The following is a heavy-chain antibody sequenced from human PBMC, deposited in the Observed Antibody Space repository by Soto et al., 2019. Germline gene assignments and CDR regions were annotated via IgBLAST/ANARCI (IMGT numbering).Heavy chain of an antibody. D-gene: IGHD2-15*01. CDR1: GYTFTSYG. V-gene: IGHV1-18*01. Sequence: ASVKVSCKASGYTFTSYGISWVRQAPGQGLEWMGWISGYNGDTNYAQKLQGRVIMTTDTSTTTAYMELRSLRSDDTAVYYCARADPDCSGGSCYPRLQTYLDNWGQGTLVTVSS. CDR2: ISGYNGDT. J-gene: IGHJ4*02. CDR3: ARADPDCSGGSCYPRLQTYLDN.